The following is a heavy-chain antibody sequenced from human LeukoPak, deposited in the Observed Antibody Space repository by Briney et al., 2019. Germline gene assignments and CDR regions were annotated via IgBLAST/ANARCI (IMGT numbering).Heavy chain of an antibody. Sequence: PGGSLRLSCAASGFTFSSYAMSWVRQAPGKGLEWVSAISGSGGSTYYADSVKGRFTISRDNSKNTLYLQMNSLRAEDTAVYYCAKGGSGSYRYYYYMDVWGKGTTVTISS. D-gene: IGHD1-26*01. CDR2: ISGSGGST. CDR3: AKGGSGSYRYYYYMDV. CDR1: GFTFSSYA. J-gene: IGHJ6*03. V-gene: IGHV3-23*01.